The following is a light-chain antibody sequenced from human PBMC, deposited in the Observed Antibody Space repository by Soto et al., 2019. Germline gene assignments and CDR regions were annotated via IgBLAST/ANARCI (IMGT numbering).Light chain of an antibody. CDR1: SSNIGAGYE. Sequence: QLVLTQPPSVSEAPGQRVTISCTGSSSNIGAGYEAHWYQQVPGTAPKLLIYENNNRPSGVPDRFSGSKSGTSASRAITGLQAEDEAEYYCQSYDSSLSGYVFGTGTKLTVL. CDR2: ENN. V-gene: IGLV1-40*01. CDR3: QSYDSSLSGYV. J-gene: IGLJ1*01.